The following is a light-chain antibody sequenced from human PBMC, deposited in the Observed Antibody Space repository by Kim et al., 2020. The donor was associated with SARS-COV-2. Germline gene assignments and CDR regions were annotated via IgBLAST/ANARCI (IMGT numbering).Light chain of an antibody. CDR2: AAS. V-gene: IGKV3-20*01. CDR3: QQYGSSPGVT. Sequence: PGERATLSCRASQSVSSTYLAWYQQKPGQAPRLLIYAASSRATGIPDRFSGSGSGTDFTLTISRLEPEDFAVYYCQQYGSSPGVTFGPGTKVDIK. J-gene: IGKJ3*01. CDR1: QSVSSTY.